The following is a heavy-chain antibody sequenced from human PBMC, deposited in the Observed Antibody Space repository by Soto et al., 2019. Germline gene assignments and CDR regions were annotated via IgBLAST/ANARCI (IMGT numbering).Heavy chain of an antibody. V-gene: IGHV3-15*01. D-gene: IGHD3-3*01. Sequence: GGSLRLSCAASGFTFSNAWMSWVRQAPGKGLEWVGRIKSKTDGGTTDYAAPVKGRFTISRDDSKNTLYLQMNSLKTEDTAVYYCTTASTRFFSLEAYWGQGTLVTVSS. CDR3: TTASTRFFSLEAY. J-gene: IGHJ4*02. CDR1: GFTFSNAW. CDR2: IKSKTDGGTT.